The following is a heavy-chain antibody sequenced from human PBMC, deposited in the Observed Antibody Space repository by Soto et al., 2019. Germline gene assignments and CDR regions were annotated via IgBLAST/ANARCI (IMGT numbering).Heavy chain of an antibody. J-gene: IGHJ5*02. D-gene: IGHD2-21*02. CDR2: ISYDGSKK. CDR1: GFTFSSYA. CDR3: ARVCRSCDPSHGGGKWFDP. Sequence: QVQLVESGGGVVQPGRSLRLSCAASGFTFSSYAMHWVRQAPGKGLEWVAVISYDGSKKYYADSVKGLFTISRDKSKNTSYLQMNSLGAEYTAVYYCARVCRSCDPSHGGGKWFDPWGQGTLVPVSS. V-gene: IGHV3-30-3*01.